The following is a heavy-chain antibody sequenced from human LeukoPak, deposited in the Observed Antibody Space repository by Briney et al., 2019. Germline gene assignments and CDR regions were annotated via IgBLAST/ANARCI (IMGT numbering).Heavy chain of an antibody. J-gene: IGHJ4*02. D-gene: IGHD2-2*01. CDR3: ARRGYCSSTSCRPYYFDY. CDR2: IYPGDSDT. V-gene: IGHV5-51*01. Sequence: GESLKISCQGSGYSFTSYWIGWVRQMPGKGLEWMGIIYPGDSDTRYSPSFQGQVTISADKSISTAYLQWSSLKASDTAMYYCARRGYCSSTSCRPYYFDYWGQGTLVTVSS. CDR1: GYSFTSYW.